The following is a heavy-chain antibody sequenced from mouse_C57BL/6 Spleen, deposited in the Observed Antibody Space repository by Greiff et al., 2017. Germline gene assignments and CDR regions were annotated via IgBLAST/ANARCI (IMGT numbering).Heavy chain of an antibody. J-gene: IGHJ2*01. Sequence: QVKLQQSGPELVKPGASVKLSCKASGYTFTSYDINWVKPRPGQGLEWSGWIYPRDGSTKYNEKFKGKATLTVDTASSTAYMELHSLTSEDSAVYFCARGDGNYVGFDYWGQGTTLTVSS. CDR2: IYPRDGST. CDR1: GYTFTSYD. D-gene: IGHD2-1*01. CDR3: ARGDGNYVGFDY. V-gene: IGHV1-85*01.